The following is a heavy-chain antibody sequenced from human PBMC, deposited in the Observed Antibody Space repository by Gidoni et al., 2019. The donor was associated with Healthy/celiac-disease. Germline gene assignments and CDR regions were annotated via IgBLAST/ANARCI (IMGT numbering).Heavy chain of an antibody. J-gene: IGHJ4*02. CDR3: LTFGGGYYFDY. Sequence: QLQLQESGPGLVKPSETLSLTCTVSGASISSSSYYWGWIRQPQGKGLEWMGSIYYSGSTHYNPSLQSRVTISVDTSNNQFSLKLSLVTAADTAVYYCLTFGGGYYFDYWGQGTLVTVSS. D-gene: IGHD3-16*01. CDR2: IYYSGST. V-gene: IGHV4-39*01. CDR1: GASISSSSYY.